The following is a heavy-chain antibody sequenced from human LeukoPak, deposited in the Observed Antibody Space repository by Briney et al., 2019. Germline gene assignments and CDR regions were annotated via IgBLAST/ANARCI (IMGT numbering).Heavy chain of an antibody. D-gene: IGHD3-16*01. Sequence: GGSLRLSCAASGFTFSSYEINWVRQAPGKGLEWVSYISTSGSTIYYADSVKGRFTISRDNAKNSLYLQMSSLRAEDTAVYYCARVGGYYYYGMDVWGKGTTVTVSS. CDR2: ISTSGSTI. CDR1: GFTFSSYE. CDR3: ARVGGYYYYGMDV. J-gene: IGHJ6*04. V-gene: IGHV3-48*03.